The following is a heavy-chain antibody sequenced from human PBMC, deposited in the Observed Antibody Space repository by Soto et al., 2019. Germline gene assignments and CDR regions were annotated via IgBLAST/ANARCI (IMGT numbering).Heavy chain of an antibody. V-gene: IGHV1-69*02. CDR3: ERGSTTVRGAPSWFDP. J-gene: IGHJ5*02. CDR2: IIPIAAIA. D-gene: IGHD3-10*01. CDR1: GGTFSRYT. Sequence: QVQLVQSGAEVKKPGSSVKVSCKASGGTFSRYTINWVRQAPGHGPEWMGRIIPIAAIANYTQKFQGRVTITVDKSSTTFYIELRSLRSADTPMYYCERGSTTVRGAPSWFDPWGQGTLVTVSS.